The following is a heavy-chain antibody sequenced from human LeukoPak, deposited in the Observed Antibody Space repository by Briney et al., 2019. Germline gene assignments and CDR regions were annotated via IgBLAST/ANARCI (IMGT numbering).Heavy chain of an antibody. J-gene: IGHJ4*02. CDR3: AILQWLDYYFDY. Sequence: ASVKVSCKASGYTFTGYYMHWVRQAPGQGLEWMGWINPNSGGTNYAPKFQGRVTMTRDTSISTAYMELSRLKSDDTAVYYCAILQWLDYYFDYWGQGTLVTVSS. CDR2: INPNSGGT. V-gene: IGHV1-2*02. D-gene: IGHD6-19*01. CDR1: GYTFTGYY.